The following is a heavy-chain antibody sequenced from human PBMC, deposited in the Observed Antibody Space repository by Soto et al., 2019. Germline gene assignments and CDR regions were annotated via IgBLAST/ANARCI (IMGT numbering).Heavy chain of an antibody. V-gene: IGHV5-10-1*01. Sequence: GESLKISCKGSGYSFTSYWLSWVRQMPGKGLEWMGRIDPSDSYTNYSPSFQGHVTISADKSISTAYLQWSSLKASDTAMYYCGGCSGGSCYYFDYWGQGTLVTVSS. CDR2: IDPSDSYT. J-gene: IGHJ4*02. CDR1: GYSFTSYW. CDR3: GGCSGGSCYYFDY. D-gene: IGHD2-15*01.